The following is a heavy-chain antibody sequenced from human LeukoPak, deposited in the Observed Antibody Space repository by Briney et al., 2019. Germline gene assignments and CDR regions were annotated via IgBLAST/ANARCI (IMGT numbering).Heavy chain of an antibody. D-gene: IGHD3-3*01. CDR2: INAGNGNT. J-gene: IGHJ4*02. V-gene: IGHV1-3*01. CDR3: ARVGKRITIFGVVTPFDY. Sequence: ASVKVSCKASGYTFTSYAMHWVRQAPGQRLEWMGWINAGNGNTKYSQKFQGRVTITADESTSTAYMELSSLRSEDTAVYYCARVGKRITIFGVVTPFDYWGQGTLVTVSS. CDR1: GYTFTSYA.